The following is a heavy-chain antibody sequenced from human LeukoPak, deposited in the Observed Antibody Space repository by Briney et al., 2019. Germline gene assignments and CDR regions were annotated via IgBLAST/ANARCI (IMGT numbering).Heavy chain of an antibody. Sequence: SETLSLTCAVYGGSFSGYYWSWIRQPPGKGLEWIGYIYSSGSTNYNPSLKSRVTISADTSKNQFSLKLSSVTAADTAAYYCARHCGGGSCYSIDWFDPWGQGTLVTVSS. D-gene: IGHD2-15*01. CDR3: ARHCGGGSCYSIDWFDP. V-gene: IGHV4-59*08. J-gene: IGHJ5*02. CDR1: GGSFSGYY. CDR2: IYSSGST.